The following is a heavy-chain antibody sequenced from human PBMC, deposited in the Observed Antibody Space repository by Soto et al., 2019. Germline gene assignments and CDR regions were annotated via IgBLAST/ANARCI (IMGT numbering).Heavy chain of an antibody. CDR2: IYYSGST. CDR1: GGSISSGGYY. Sequence: PSETLSLTCTVSGGSISSGGYYLSWIRQHPGKGLEWIGYIYYSGSTYYNPSLKSRVTISVDTSKNQFSLKLSSVTAADTAVYYCARGRGVLRFLEWSTYGMDVWGQGTTVTVSS. D-gene: IGHD3-3*01. CDR3: ARGRGVLRFLEWSTYGMDV. J-gene: IGHJ6*02. V-gene: IGHV4-31*03.